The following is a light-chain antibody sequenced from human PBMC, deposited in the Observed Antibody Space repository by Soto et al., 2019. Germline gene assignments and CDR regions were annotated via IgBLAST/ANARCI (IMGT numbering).Light chain of an antibody. CDR2: DAS. J-gene: IGKJ5*01. CDR3: LQYKNSPMT. CDR1: QSISSW. V-gene: IGKV1-5*01. Sequence: KLPQSPSTLSAAVGDSVTITCRASQSISSWLAWYQQKQGKAPNLLIYDASSLESGVPSRFSGSGSGTEFTITISSLKPDDGATYYGLQYKNSPMTFGQGTRLEIK.